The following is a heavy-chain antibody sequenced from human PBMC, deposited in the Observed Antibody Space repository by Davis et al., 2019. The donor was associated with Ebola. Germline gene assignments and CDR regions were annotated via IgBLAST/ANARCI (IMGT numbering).Heavy chain of an antibody. Sequence: GESLKISCVASGFTLSSYGLHWVRQAPGKGLEWVAFTSYDGINEHHAESVKGRFTISRDNSKNTLYLQMNSLRAEDTAVYYCARATGMDVWGQGTTVTVSS. V-gene: IGHV3-30*03. J-gene: IGHJ6*02. CDR3: ARATGMDV. CDR1: GFTLSSYG. CDR2: TSYDGINE.